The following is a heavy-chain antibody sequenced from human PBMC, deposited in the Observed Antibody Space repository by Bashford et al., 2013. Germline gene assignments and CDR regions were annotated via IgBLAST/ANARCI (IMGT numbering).Heavy chain of an antibody. J-gene: IGHJ3*02. Sequence: VRQAPGKGLEWVAVISYDGSNKYYADSVKGRFTISRDNSKNTVYLQMNSLRAEDTAVYYCAKDQMASIWGQGTMVTVSS. D-gene: IGHD5-24*01. V-gene: IGHV3-30*18. CDR2: ISYDGSNK. CDR3: AKDQMASI.